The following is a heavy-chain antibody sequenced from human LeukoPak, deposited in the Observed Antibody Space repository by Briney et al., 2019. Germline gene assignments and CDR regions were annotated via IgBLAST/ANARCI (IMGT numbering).Heavy chain of an antibody. D-gene: IGHD5-12*01. CDR1: GGSVSSYY. J-gene: IGHJ5*02. V-gene: IGHV4-59*02. CDR2: IKSSGSS. CDR3: ARDGTVATNWFDP. Sequence: SETLSLTCTVSGGSVSSYYWSWIRQPPGQGLEWIGYIKSSGSSNYNPSPKSRGTISMDASKNQFSLRLNSVTAADTAVYYCARDGTVATNWFDPWGQGTLVTASS.